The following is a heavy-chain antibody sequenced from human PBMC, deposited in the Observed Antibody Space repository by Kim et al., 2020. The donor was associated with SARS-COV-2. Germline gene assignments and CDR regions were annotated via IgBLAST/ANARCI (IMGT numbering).Heavy chain of an antibody. V-gene: IGHV5-10-1*04. J-gene: IGHJ4*02. Sequence: PSFQGQVTISADKSISTAYLQWSSLKASDTAMYYCARRGYDFWSGYYTDYWGQGTLVTVSS. CDR3: ARRGYDFWSGYYTDY. D-gene: IGHD3-3*01.